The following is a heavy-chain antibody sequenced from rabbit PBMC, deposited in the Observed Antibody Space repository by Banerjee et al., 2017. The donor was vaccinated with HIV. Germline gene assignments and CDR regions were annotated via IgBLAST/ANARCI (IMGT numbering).Heavy chain of an antibody. D-gene: IGHD6-1*01. J-gene: IGHJ4*01. CDR3: ARYTNYVGYGLNL. CDR2: IYTGSGSA. V-gene: IGHV1S45*01. CDR1: GFSFSGSYY. Sequence: QEQLVESGGGLVQPEGSLTLTCTASGFSFSGSYYMCWVRQAPGKGLEWIGCIYTGSGSAYYASWAKGRFTISKTSSTTVTLQMTSLTAADTATYFCARYTNYVGYGLNLWGPGTLVTVS.